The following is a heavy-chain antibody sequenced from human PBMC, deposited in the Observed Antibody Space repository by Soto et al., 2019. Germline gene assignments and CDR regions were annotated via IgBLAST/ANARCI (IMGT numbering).Heavy chain of an antibody. CDR1: GGTFSSYA. CDR3: ARVREMATLTSFDY. V-gene: IGHV1-69*13. Sequence: SLKVSCKASGGTFSSYAISCVRQAPGQGLEWMGGIIPIFGTANYAQKFQGRVTITADESTSTAYMELSSLRSEDTAVYYCARVREMATLTSFDYWGQGTLVTVSS. J-gene: IGHJ4*02. D-gene: IGHD5-12*01. CDR2: IIPIFGTA.